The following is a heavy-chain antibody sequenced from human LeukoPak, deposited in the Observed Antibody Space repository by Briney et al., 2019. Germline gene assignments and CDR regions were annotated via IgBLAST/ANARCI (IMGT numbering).Heavy chain of an antibody. Sequence: ASVKVSCKASGYTFTDSYIHWVRQVPGQGLEWMGWINPDSGGTSYAQKFQDRVTMTRDTSISTAYMELSSLRSDDTAVYYCARAAAAAMANYFDYWGQGALVTVAS. CDR1: GYTFTDSY. V-gene: IGHV1-2*02. CDR2: INPDSGGT. D-gene: IGHD2-2*01. J-gene: IGHJ4*02. CDR3: ARAAAAAMANYFDY.